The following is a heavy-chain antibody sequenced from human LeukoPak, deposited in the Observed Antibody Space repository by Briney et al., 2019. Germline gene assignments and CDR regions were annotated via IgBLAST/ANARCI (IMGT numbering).Heavy chain of an antibody. CDR3: ARHTGYQGVLAYFDS. J-gene: IGHJ4*02. V-gene: IGHV4-39*01. D-gene: IGHD2-2*01. CDR1: GGSIRSTSHY. Sequence: MTAETLSLTCTVSGGSIRSTSHYWGWVRQPPGKGLQWIGSVYYSGATYYSPSLKSRVTISVDTSKTQFSLKLPSVTAADTALYYCARHTGYQGVLAYFDSWGQGTLVTVSS. CDR2: VYYSGAT.